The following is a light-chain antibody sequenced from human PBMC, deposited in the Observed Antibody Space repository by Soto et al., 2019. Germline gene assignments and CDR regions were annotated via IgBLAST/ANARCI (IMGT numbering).Light chain of an antibody. CDR2: DTS. Sequence: EIVMTQSPATLSVSPGERVTLSCRPGQSVNSYLAWYQQKPGQAPRLLIYDTSTRATGIPARFSGSGSGTLFTLTISSLQSADFAIYYCQQYDLWPLTFGGGTKVEIK. CDR3: QQYDLWPLT. CDR1: QSVNSY. V-gene: IGKV3-15*01. J-gene: IGKJ4*01.